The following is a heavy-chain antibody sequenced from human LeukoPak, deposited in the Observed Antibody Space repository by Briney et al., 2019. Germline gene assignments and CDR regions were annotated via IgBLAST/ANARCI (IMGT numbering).Heavy chain of an antibody. Sequence: SETLSLTCTVSGGSISSGGYYWRWLRQHPGKGLEWIGYIYYSGSTYYNPSLKSRVTISVDTSKNQFSLKLSSVTAADTAVYYCARVGGGNAGFDYWGQGTLVTVSS. J-gene: IGHJ4*02. V-gene: IGHV4-31*03. D-gene: IGHD4-23*01. CDR2: IYYSGST. CDR3: ARVGGGNAGFDY. CDR1: GGSISSGGYY.